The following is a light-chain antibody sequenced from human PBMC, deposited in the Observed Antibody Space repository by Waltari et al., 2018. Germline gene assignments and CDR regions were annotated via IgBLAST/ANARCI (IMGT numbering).Light chain of an antibody. CDR3: CSYAGSSTLV. CDR2: EVS. Sequence: QSALTQPASVSGSPGQSITISCPGTSSDVGSFNLVSWYQQHPDKAPKLMIYEVSKRPSGVSNRFSGSKSGNTASLTISGLQAEDEADYYCCSYAGSSTLVFGGGTKLTVL. J-gene: IGLJ2*01. CDR1: SSDVGSFNL. V-gene: IGLV2-23*02.